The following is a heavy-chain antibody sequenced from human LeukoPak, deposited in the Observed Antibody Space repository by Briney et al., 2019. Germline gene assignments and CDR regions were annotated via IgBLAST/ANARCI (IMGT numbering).Heavy chain of an antibody. V-gene: IGHV3-48*01. Sequence: GGSLRLSCAASGFTFSSYSMNWARQAPGKGLEWVSYISYSSSTIYYADSVKGRFTISRDNAKNSLYLQMDSLRAEDTAVYYCARVSYYGSGSYYLVGFDYWGQGTLVTVSS. CDR1: GFTFSSYS. CDR2: ISYSSSTI. J-gene: IGHJ4*02. D-gene: IGHD3-10*01. CDR3: ARVSYYGSGSYYLVGFDY.